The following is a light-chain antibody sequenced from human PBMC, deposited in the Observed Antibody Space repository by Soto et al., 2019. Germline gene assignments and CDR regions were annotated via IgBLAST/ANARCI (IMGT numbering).Light chain of an antibody. CDR2: GNT. Sequence: QSVLTQPPSVSGAPGQRVIISCTGGSSNIGADYEVHWYQQLPGTAPKLLIYGNTNRPSGVPDRFSGSKSGSSASLAITGLQDEDEAEYYCQSYDNALKGCVFGTGTKVTVL. CDR3: QSYDNALKGCV. J-gene: IGLJ1*01. V-gene: IGLV1-40*01. CDR1: SSNIGADYE.